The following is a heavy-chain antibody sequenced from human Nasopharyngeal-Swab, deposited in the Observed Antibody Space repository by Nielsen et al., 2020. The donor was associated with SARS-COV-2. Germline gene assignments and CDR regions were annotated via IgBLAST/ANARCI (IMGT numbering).Heavy chain of an antibody. CDR2: ISYDGNYK. CDR3: AKGRVTIFGVVIIDYYYYMDV. V-gene: IGHV3-30*18. D-gene: IGHD3-3*01. J-gene: IGHJ6*03. Sequence: GESLKISCAASGFTFSSYGMHWVRQAPGKGLEWVAVISYDGNYKYYADSVQGRFTISRDNSKNTLFLQMNSLRAEDTAVYCCAKGRVTIFGVVIIDYYYYMDVWGKGTTVTVSS. CDR1: GFTFSSYG.